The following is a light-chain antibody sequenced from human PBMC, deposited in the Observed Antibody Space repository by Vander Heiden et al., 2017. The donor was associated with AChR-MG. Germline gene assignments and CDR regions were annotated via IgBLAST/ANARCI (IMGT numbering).Light chain of an antibody. J-gene: IGKJ4*01. CDR1: QGISSW. CDR3: QQANSFLPLT. V-gene: IGKV1-12*01. CDR2: AAS. Sequence: DIQMTQSPSSVSASVGDRVTITCRASQGISSWLVWYQQKPGKAPKLLIYAASSLQSGVPSRFSGSGSGTDFSPTISSLQPEDFATYYCQQANSFLPLTFGRGTKVEIK.